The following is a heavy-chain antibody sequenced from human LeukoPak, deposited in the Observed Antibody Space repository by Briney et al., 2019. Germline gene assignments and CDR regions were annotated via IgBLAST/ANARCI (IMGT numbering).Heavy chain of an antibody. D-gene: IGHD3-3*01. CDR2: IIPIFGTA. V-gene: IGHV1-69*13. Sequence: SVKVSCKASGGTFSSYAISWVRQAPGQGLEWMGGIIPIFGTANYAQKFQGRVTITADESTSTAYMELSSLRSEDTAVYYCARATRSGLRNYYYYYMDVWGKGTTVTISS. CDR1: GGTFSSYA. J-gene: IGHJ6*03. CDR3: ARATRSGLRNYYYYYMDV.